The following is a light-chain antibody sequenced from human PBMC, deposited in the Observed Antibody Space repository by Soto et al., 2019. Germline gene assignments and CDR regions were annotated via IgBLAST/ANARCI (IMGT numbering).Light chain of an antibody. V-gene: IGKV3-15*01. J-gene: IGKJ5*01. CDR1: QSVSSN. CDR3: QQYNNWPPIT. CDR2: GAS. Sequence: EIVMTQSPATLSVSPGERATLSWRASQSVSSNLAWYQQKPGQAPRLLIYGASTRATGIPARFSGSGSGTEFTLSISSLQSEDSAVYYCQQYNNWPPITFGQGTRLEIK.